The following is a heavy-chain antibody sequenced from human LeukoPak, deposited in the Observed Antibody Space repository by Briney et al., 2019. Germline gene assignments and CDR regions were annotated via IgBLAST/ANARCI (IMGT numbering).Heavy chain of an antibody. V-gene: IGHV3-23*01. J-gene: IGHJ4*02. Sequence: GGSLRLSCAASGFTFSSYAMSWVRQAPGKGLEWVSAISGSGGSTYYADSVKGRFTISRDNSKNTLYLQMNSLRAEDTAVYYCAKIPYGSGSVRYYDYWGQGTRVTVSS. CDR3: AKIPYGSGSVRYYDY. D-gene: IGHD3-10*01. CDR2: ISGSGGST. CDR1: GFTFSSYA.